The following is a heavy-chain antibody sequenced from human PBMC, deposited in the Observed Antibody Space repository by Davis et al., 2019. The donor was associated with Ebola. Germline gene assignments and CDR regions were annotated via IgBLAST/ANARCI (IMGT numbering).Heavy chain of an antibody. CDR1: GFTFSNYA. CDR2: ISGSADRT. D-gene: IGHD3-10*01. J-gene: IGHJ4*02. V-gene: IGHV3-23*01. Sequence: PGGSLRLSCAASGFTFSNYAMSWVRQAPGKGLEWVSAISGSADRTYYAESVKGRFTISRDNSENTLYLEMNSLRLEDAAVYYCSKGRSGSGELDHAYWGKGTLVTVSS. CDR3: SKGRSGSGELDHAY.